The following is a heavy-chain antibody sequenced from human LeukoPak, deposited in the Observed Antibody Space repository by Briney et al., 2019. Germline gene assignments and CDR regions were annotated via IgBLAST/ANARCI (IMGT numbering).Heavy chain of an antibody. D-gene: IGHD1-14*01. CDR2: ISYDGSNK. Sequence: GGSLRLSCAASGFTFSDYYMSWIRQAPGKGLEWVAVISYDGSNKYYADSVKGRFTISRDNSKNTLYLQMNSLRAEDTAVYYCAKDPEPDYWGQGTLVTVSS. CDR3: AKDPEPDY. CDR1: GFTFSDYY. V-gene: IGHV3-30*18. J-gene: IGHJ4*02.